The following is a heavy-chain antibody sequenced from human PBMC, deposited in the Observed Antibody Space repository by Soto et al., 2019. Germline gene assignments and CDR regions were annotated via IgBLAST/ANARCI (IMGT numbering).Heavy chain of an antibody. D-gene: IGHD6-13*01. CDR3: ARARAAAEPQQDYGMDV. Sequence: VGSLRLSCAASGFTFSSYWMSWVRQAPGKGLEWVANIKQDGSEKYYVDSVKGRFTISRDNAKNSLYLQMNSLRAEDTAVYYCARARAAAEPQQDYGMDVWGQGTTVTVS. CDR1: GFTFSSYW. V-gene: IGHV3-7*03. CDR2: IKQDGSEK. J-gene: IGHJ6*02.